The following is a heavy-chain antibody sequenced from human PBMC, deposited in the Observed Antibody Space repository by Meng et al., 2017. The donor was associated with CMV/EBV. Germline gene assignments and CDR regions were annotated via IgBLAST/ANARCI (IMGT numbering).Heavy chain of an antibody. J-gene: IGHJ4*02. V-gene: IGHV4-30-4*08. CDR3: ARVTSRVAGAFDY. CDR1: GGAISSGGYY. CDR2: IYYSGST. D-gene: IGHD1-14*01. Sequence: VHVTEVGPGVVKPDLTLFLTCTVFGGAISSGGYYWSWIRQPPGKGLEWIGYIYYSGSTYYNPSLKSRVTISVDTSKNQFSLKLSSVTAADTAVYYCARVTSRVAGAFDYWGQGTLVTVSS.